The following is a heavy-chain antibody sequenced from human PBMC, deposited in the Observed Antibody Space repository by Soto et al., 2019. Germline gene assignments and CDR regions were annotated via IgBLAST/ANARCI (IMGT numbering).Heavy chain of an antibody. CDR3: ARWGWSEVYSGYLSGAFDI. D-gene: IGHD5-12*01. V-gene: IGHV4-59*08. CDR2: IYYSGST. J-gene: IGHJ3*02. CDR1: GGSISSYY. Sequence: PSETLSLTCTVPGGSISSYYWSWIRQPPGKGLEWIGYIYYSGSTNYNPSLKSRVTISVDTSKNQFSLKLSSVTAADTAVYYCARWGWSEVYSGYLSGAFDIWGQGTMVTVSS.